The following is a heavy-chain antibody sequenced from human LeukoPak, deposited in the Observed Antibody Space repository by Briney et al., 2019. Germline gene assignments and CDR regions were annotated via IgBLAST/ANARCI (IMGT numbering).Heavy chain of an antibody. CDR2: ISGSGGST. Sequence: GGSLRLSCGASGFTFSSYAMSWVRQAPGKGLEWVSAISGSGGSTYYADSVKGRFTISRDNSKNTLYLQMNSLRAEDTAVYYCAKVSNGWSLGGYWGQGTLVTVSS. V-gene: IGHV3-23*01. J-gene: IGHJ4*02. CDR1: GFTFSSYA. D-gene: IGHD6-19*01. CDR3: AKVSNGWSLGGY.